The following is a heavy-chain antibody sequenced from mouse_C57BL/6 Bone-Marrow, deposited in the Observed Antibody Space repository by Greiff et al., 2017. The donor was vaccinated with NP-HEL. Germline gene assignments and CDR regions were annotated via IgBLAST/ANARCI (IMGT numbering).Heavy chain of an antibody. Sequence: VQLQQSGAELARPGASVKLSCKASGYTFTSYGISWVKQRTGQGLEWIGEIYPRSGNTYYNEKFKGKATLTAAKSSSTAYMELRSLTSEDSAVYFCARRGSSYVGFADWGQGTLVTVSA. V-gene: IGHV1-81*01. CDR1: GYTFTSYG. CDR3: ARRGSSYVGFAD. J-gene: IGHJ3*01. CDR2: IYPRSGNT. D-gene: IGHD1-1*01.